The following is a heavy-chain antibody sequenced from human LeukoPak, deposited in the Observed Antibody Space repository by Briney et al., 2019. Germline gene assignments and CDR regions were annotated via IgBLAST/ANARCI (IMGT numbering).Heavy chain of an antibody. CDR3: APYGTTGNWFDP. J-gene: IGHJ5*02. CDR1: GGTFSSYA. D-gene: IGHD1-14*01. Sequence: SVKVSCKASGGTFSSYAISWVRQAPGQGLEWMGRIIPIFGIANYAQKFQGRVTITADKSTSAAYMELSSLRSEDTAVYYCAPYGTTGNWFDPWGQGTLVTVSS. V-gene: IGHV1-69*04. CDR2: IIPIFGIA.